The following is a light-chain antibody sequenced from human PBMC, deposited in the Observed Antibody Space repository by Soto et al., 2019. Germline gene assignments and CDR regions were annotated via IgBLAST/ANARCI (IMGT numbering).Light chain of an antibody. CDR1: QTITNW. J-gene: IGKJ1*01. V-gene: IGKV1-39*01. Sequence: IWMTQSPSLLSACVGDRVTXXCLSSQTITNWLAWYQQKPGKAPKVXIFAASSLQSGVPSRFSGSRAGPDFTLTISSLQPEDFATYYCQQSYSSPPTFGQGTKVDIK. CDR2: AAS. CDR3: QQSYSSPPT.